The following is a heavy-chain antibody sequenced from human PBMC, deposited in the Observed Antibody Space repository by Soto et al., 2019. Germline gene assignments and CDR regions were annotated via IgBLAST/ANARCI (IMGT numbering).Heavy chain of an antibody. V-gene: IGHV4-34*01. J-gene: IGHJ4*02. CDR3: ARGLYYDSSGYPNRDFDY. CDR1: GGSFSGYY. CDR2: INHSGST. Sequence: PSETLSLTCAIYGGSFSGYYWSWIRQPPGKGLEWIGEINHSGSTNYNPSLKSRVTISVDTSKNQFSLKLSSVTAADTAVYYCARGLYYDSSGYPNRDFDYWGQGTLVTVSS. D-gene: IGHD3-22*01.